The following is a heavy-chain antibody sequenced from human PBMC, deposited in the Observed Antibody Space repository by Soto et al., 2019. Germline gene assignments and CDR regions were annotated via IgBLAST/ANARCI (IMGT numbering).Heavy chain of an antibody. D-gene: IGHD2-21*02. Sequence: QVQLVQSGAEVKKPGSSVKVSCKASGGTLSSYAISWVRQAPGQGLEWMGGIIPIFGTANYAQKFQGRVTITADESTSTAYMELSSLRSEDTAVYYCARDGAAYCGGDCYSGFDYWGQGTLVTVSS. J-gene: IGHJ4*02. CDR3: ARDGAAYCGGDCYSGFDY. CDR2: IIPIFGTA. V-gene: IGHV1-69*01. CDR1: GGTLSSYA.